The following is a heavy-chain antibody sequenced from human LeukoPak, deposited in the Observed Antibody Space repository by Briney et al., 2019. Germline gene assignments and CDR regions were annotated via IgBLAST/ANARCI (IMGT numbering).Heavy chain of an antibody. D-gene: IGHD2-2*01. Sequence: SVKVSCKASGYTFTSYGISWVRQAPGQGLEWMGGIIPIFGTANYAQKFQGRVTITADESTSTAYMELSSLRSEDTAVYYCAQGGYQLLYKDYYSYYYMDVWGKGTTVTVSS. CDR2: IIPIFGTA. CDR3: AQGGYQLLYKDYYSYYYMDV. CDR1: GYTFTSYG. V-gene: IGHV1-69*13. J-gene: IGHJ6*03.